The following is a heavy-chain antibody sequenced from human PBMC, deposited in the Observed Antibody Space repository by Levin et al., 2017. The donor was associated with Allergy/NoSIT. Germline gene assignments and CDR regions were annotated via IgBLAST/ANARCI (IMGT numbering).Heavy chain of an antibody. D-gene: IGHD6-13*01. V-gene: IGHV4-59*01. CDR1: GGSISSYY. J-gene: IGHJ5*02. CDR3: ARDAAGIAAAGSYNWFDP. CDR2: IYYSGST. Sequence: SETLSLTCTVSGGSISSYYWSWIRQPPGKGLEWIGYIYYSGSTNYNPSLKSRVTISVDTSKNQFSLKLSSVTAADTAVYYCARDAAGIAAAGSYNWFDPWGQGTLVTVSS.